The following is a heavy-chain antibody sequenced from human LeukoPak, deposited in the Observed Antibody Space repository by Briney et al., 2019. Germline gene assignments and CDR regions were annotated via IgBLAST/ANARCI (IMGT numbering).Heavy chain of an antibody. Sequence: ASVKVSCKASGYTLTSYGISWVRQAPGQGLEWMGWISAYNGNTNYAQKLQGRVTMTTDTSTSTAYMELRSLRSDDTAVYYCAREDYGDYWFDPWGQGTLVTVSS. CDR3: AREDYGDYWFDP. V-gene: IGHV1-18*01. J-gene: IGHJ5*02. CDR2: ISAYNGNT. CDR1: GYTLTSYG. D-gene: IGHD4-17*01.